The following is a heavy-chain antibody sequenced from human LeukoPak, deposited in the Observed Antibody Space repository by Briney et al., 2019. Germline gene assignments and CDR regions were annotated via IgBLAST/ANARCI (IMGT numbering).Heavy chain of an antibody. V-gene: IGHV3-48*01. CDR3: AFRADTVVLAATFAFDI. J-gene: IGHJ3*02. D-gene: IGHD2-2*01. CDR2: ISSRSNNI. CDR1: GFTFSKYS. Sequence: GGSLRLSCAASGFTFSKYSMNWVRQAPGKGLEWVSYISSRSNNIYNADSVKGRFTTSRDNAKNSLYLQMNSLRAEDTAVYYCAFRADTVVLAATFAFDIWGQGTMVTVSS.